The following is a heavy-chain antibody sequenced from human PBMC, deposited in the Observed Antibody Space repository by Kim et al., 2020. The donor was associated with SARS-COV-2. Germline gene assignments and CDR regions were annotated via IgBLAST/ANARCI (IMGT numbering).Heavy chain of an antibody. D-gene: IGHD4-17*01. J-gene: IGHJ4*02. CDR2: INHSGST. V-gene: IGHV4-34*01. CDR1: GGSFSGYY. CDR3: ARGRTRRVHFDY. Sequence: SETLSLTCAVYGGSFSGYYWSWIRQPPGKGLEWIGEINHSGSTNYNPSLKSRVTISVDTSKNQFSLKLSSVTAADTAVYYCARGRTRRVHFDYWGQGTLVTVSS.